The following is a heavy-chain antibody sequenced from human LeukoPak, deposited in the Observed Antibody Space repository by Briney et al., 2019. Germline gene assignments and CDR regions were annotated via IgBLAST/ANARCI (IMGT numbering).Heavy chain of an antibody. CDR1: GFNFRAYW. D-gene: IGHD3-10*01. J-gene: IGHJ6*03. V-gene: IGHV3-33*01. Sequence: PGGSLRLSCTTSGFNFRAYWMGWVRQAPGKGLEWVAVIWYDGSNKNYADSVKGRFTISRDNSKNTLYLQMNSLRAEDTAVYYCARGIGLMVRGVQGSYYYYYMDVWGKGTTVTVSS. CDR2: IWYDGSNK. CDR3: ARGIGLMVRGVQGSYYYYYMDV.